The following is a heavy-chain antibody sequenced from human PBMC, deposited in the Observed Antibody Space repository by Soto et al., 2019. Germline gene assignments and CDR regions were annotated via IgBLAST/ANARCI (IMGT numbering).Heavy chain of an antibody. J-gene: IGHJ5*02. CDR3: ARDFDRFGYNAFDP. D-gene: IGHD3-9*01. V-gene: IGHV3-11*05. CDR2: ISSSSSYT. Sequence: GSLRLSCAASGFTFSDYYMSWIRQAPGKGLEWVSYISSSSSYTNYADSVRGRFTISRDNAKNSLYLQMNSLRAEDTAVYYCARDFDRFGYNAFDPWGQGTLVTVSS. CDR1: GFTFSDYY.